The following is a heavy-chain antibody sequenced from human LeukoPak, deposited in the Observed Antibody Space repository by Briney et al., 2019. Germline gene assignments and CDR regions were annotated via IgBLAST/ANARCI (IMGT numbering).Heavy chain of an antibody. J-gene: IGHJ3*02. V-gene: IGHV4-4*07. Sequence: SETLSLTCNVSGGSISTYDWNWIRQPAGKGLEWIGRMYVGVATRYNPSLGSRVTMSVDTSKNQVSLKLTSVTAADTAVYFCVRDQSGSGGHNNDAFDIWGQGTMVVVSA. CDR2: MYVGVAT. D-gene: IGHD3-16*01. CDR3: VRDQSGSGGHNNDAFDI. CDR1: GGSISTYD.